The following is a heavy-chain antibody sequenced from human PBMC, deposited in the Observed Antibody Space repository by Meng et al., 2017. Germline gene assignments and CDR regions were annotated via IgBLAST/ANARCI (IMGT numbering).Heavy chain of an antibody. CDR2: ISYDGSNK. CDR1: GFTFSSFG. V-gene: IGHV3-30*01. Sequence: QVRLGGCGGGVGQSGRSRRLSCAATGFTFSSFGMHWVRQAPGKGLEWVAVISYDGSNKYYADSVKSRLTISRDNSKYTLYLQMNRLRAEDTAVYYCAHFDYWGQGTLVTVSS. CDR3: AHFDY. J-gene: IGHJ4*02.